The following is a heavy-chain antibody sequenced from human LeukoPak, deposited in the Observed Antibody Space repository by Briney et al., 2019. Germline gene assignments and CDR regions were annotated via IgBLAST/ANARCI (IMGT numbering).Heavy chain of an antibody. J-gene: IGHJ4*02. CDR3: AAGRFGETLEY. D-gene: IGHD3-10*01. V-gene: IGHV3-74*01. CDR1: GFTFSSYW. Sequence: GGSLRLSCAASGFTFSSYWMHWVRQAPGKGLVWVSRINSDGSSTSYADSVRGRFTISRDNSTNSLYLQMNSLRAEDTAVYYCAAGRFGETLEYWGQGTLVTVSS. CDR2: INSDGSST.